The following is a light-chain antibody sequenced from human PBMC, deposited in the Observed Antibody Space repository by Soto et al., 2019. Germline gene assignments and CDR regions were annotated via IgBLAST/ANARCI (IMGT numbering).Light chain of an antibody. CDR2: DAS. Sequence: DIQMTQSPSSLSASVGDRVTITCQASQDSGNYLNWYQQRPGKAPKLLIYDASNLETGVPSRFSGSGSGTEFTFTISSLQPEDIATYYCQQYDTLPYTFGQGTKLEIK. V-gene: IGKV1-33*01. CDR1: QDSGNY. CDR3: QQYDTLPYT. J-gene: IGKJ2*01.